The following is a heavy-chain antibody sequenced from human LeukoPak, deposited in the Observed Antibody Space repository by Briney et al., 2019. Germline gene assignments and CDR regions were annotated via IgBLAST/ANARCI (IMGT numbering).Heavy chain of an antibody. V-gene: IGHV4-59*01. D-gene: IGHD2-2*02. CDR1: GVSITTYY. J-gene: IGHJ4*02. Sequence: PSEPLSLTCTVSGVSITTYYWSWIRQPPGKGLEWIGFIYYSGNTNYNPSLKSRVTISVDTSKNQFSLKLSSVTAADTAVYYCARAYTSLSFDYWGQGTLVTVSS. CDR2: IYYSGNT. CDR3: ARAYTSLSFDY.